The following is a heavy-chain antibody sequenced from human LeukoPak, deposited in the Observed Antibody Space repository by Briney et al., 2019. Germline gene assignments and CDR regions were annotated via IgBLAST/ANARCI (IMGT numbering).Heavy chain of an antibody. D-gene: IGHD3-9*01. CDR3: AKGDVLPSYPTFDY. CDR1: GFTFSSYA. Sequence: GGSLRLSCAASGFTFSSYALSWVRQAPGKGLEWASVISASGGTTYYADSVKGRFTISRDTSKDTVYLQMHSLRAEDTAVYYCAKGDVLPSYPTFDYWGQGTLVTVSS. V-gene: IGHV3-23*01. J-gene: IGHJ4*02. CDR2: ISASGGTT.